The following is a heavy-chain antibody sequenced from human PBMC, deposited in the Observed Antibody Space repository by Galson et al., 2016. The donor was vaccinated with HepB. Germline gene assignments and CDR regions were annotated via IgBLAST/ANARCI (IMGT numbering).Heavy chain of an antibody. J-gene: IGHJ6*02. CDR1: GFSFSSYG. V-gene: IGHV3-33*01. CDR3: ARDARGEWFHFGMDV. CDR2: IWYDGSNK. Sequence: SLRLSCAASGFSFSSYGMHWVRQAPGKGPEWVAVIWYDGSNKYYTDSVKGRFTISRDNSKNTLYLQMNSLRAEDTAVYYCARDARGEWFHFGMDVWGQGTTVTVSS. D-gene: IGHD3-3*01.